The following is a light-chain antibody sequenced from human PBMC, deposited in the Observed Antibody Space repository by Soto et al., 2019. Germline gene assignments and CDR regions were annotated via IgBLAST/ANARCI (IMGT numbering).Light chain of an antibody. V-gene: IGLV1-47*02. CDR3: AAWDDSLSGFYV. CDR2: SSN. J-gene: IGLJ1*01. Sequence: QSVLTQPPSASGTPGQRVIISCSGSSSNIGSNHVYWYQQFPGMAPRLLIYSSNQRPSGVPDRFSGSKSGTSASLAISGLRSEDEADYYCAAWDDSLSGFYVFGTGTKLTVL. CDR1: SSNIGSNH.